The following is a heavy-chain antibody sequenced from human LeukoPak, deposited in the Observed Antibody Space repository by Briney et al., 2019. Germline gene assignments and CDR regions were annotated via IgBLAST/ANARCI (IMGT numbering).Heavy chain of an antibody. V-gene: IGHV3-23*01. CDR1: GLTFRNSV. Sequence: GGSLRLSCAASGLTFRNSVMSWGRLPAGRGLESVSAISGSGGTTYYADSVKGRFTNSRDNSKNTLYLQMNSLRAEDKAVYNCAKRPASIRTFDYWGQGTLVTVSS. J-gene: IGHJ4*02. D-gene: IGHD2-2*01. CDR2: ISGSGGTT. CDR3: AKRPASIRTFDY.